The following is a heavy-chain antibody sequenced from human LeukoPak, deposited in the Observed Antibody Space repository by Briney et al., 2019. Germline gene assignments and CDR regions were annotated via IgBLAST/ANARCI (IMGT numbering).Heavy chain of an antibody. CDR3: TTAEYYYDSSAYYLRDY. J-gene: IGHJ4*02. D-gene: IGHD3-22*01. Sequence: GGSLRLSCAASGFSFSNTWMSWVRQAPGKGLEWVGRIKRKTDGGTTDYAAPVKGRFTISRDDSKNTLYLQMNSLKTEDTAVYYCTTAEYYYDSSAYYLRDYWGQGPLVTVSS. V-gene: IGHV3-15*01. CDR2: IKRKTDGGTT. CDR1: GFSFSNTW.